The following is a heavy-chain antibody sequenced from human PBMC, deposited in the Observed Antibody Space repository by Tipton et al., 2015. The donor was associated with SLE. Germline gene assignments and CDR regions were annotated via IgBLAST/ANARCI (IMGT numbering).Heavy chain of an antibody. CDR2: INHSGST. J-gene: IGHJ4*02. CDR3: ARDLVRGVSGGY. D-gene: IGHD3-10*01. V-gene: IGHV4-34*01. CDR1: GGSFSGSY. Sequence: TLSLTCAVYGGSFSGSYWSWIRQPPGKGLEWIGEINHSGSTNYNPSLKSRVTISVDTSKSQFSLKLSSVTAADTAVYYCARDLVRGVSGGYWGQGTLVTVSS.